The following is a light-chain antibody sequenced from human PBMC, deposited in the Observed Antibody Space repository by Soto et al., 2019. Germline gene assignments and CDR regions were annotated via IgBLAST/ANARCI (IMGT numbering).Light chain of an antibody. CDR3: QQYNKWPLT. V-gene: IGKV3-15*01. CDR1: QSVSSN. J-gene: IGKJ4*01. Sequence: EIVMTQSPATLSVSPGERATLSCRASQSVSSNLAWYQQKPGQAPRLLIYHASTRATGIPARFSGSGSGTQCTLTISSLQAEDFAVYYCQQYNKWPLTFGGGTKVEIK. CDR2: HAS.